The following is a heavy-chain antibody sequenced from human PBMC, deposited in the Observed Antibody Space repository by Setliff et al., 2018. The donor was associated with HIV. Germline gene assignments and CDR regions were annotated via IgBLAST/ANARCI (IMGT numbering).Heavy chain of an antibody. V-gene: IGHV3-23*01. J-gene: IGHJ4*02. CDR3: AKDRGSGYYSPSDY. CDR1: GFTFSNYA. D-gene: IGHD3-22*01. Sequence: PGGSLRLSCVASGFTFSNYAMSWVRQTPGKGLEWVARISGSGDITYYADSVKGRFTISRVNSKSTLYLQMNSLRAEDTAVYYCAKDRGSGYYSPSDYWGQGTLVTVSS. CDR2: ISGSGDIT.